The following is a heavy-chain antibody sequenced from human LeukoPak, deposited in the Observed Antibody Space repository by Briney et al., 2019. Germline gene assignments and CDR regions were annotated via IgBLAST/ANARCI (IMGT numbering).Heavy chain of an antibody. Sequence: SETLSLTCTVSGGSISSSSYYWGWIRQPPGKGLEWIGSIYYSGSTSYNPSLKSRVTISVDTSKNQSSLKLSSVTAADTAVYYCARQYYDILTGYSRGAFDIWGQGTMVTVSS. CDR3: ARQYYDILTGYSRGAFDI. CDR1: GGSISSSSYY. V-gene: IGHV4-39*01. J-gene: IGHJ3*02. D-gene: IGHD3-9*01. CDR2: IYYSGST.